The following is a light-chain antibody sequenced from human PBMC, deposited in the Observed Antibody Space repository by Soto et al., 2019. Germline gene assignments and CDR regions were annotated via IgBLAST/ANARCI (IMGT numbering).Light chain of an antibody. J-gene: IGKJ1*01. CDR3: QQYNDWPPWT. CDR1: QIVSSN. CDR2: GAS. V-gene: IGKV3D-15*01. Sequence: EIVLTQSPGTLSLSPGERATLSCRANQIVSSNLAWYQQKPGQAPRLLIYGASTRATGIPATFSGSGSGTEFTLTISSLQSEDFAVYYCQQYNDWPPWTFGQGTKVDIK.